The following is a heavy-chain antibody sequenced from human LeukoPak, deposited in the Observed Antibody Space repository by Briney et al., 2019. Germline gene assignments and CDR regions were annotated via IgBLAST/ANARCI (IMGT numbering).Heavy chain of an antibody. Sequence: GGSLRLSCAASGFTFDDYAMHWVRQAPGKGLEWVSLISGDGGHTYYADSVKGRFTVSRDNSKNSLYLEMNSLKTEDSAFYHCAKDTLYSSSSLDYWGQGTLLTVSS. CDR1: GFTFDDYA. V-gene: IGHV3-43*02. D-gene: IGHD6-6*01. J-gene: IGHJ4*02. CDR2: ISGDGGHT. CDR3: AKDTLYSSSSLDY.